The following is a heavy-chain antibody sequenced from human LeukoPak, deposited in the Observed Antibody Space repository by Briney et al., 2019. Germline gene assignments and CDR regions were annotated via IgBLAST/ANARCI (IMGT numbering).Heavy chain of an antibody. CDR1: GFTFSSHA. CDR3: AKDLVIRYSSGWFFDY. CDR2: ISGSGGST. J-gene: IGHJ4*02. V-gene: IGHV3-23*01. Sequence: GGSLRLSCAASGFTFSSHAMSWVRQAPGKGLEWVSAISGSGGSTYYADSVKGRFTISRDNSKNTLYLQMNSLRAEDTAVYYRAKDLVIRYSSGWFFDYWGQGTLVTVSS. D-gene: IGHD6-19*01.